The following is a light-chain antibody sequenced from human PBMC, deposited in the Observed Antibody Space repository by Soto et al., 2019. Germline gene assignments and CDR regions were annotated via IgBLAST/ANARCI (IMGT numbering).Light chain of an antibody. CDR2: KAS. CDR3: QQYNTYSWT. V-gene: IGKV1-5*03. CDR1: QSISNR. J-gene: IGKJ1*01. Sequence: DIQMTQFPSTLSASVGDRVTITCRASQSISNRLAWFQQKSGEAPNLLIHKASSLESGVPSRFSGSGSGTEFTLTISRLQPDDFATYYCQQYNTYSWTFGQGTKV.